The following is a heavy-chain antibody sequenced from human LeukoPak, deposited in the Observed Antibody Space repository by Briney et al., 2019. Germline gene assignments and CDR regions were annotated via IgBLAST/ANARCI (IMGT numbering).Heavy chain of an antibody. D-gene: IGHD5-18*01. CDR3: ARDHGYSYGFWNYYYYYMDV. CDR1: GGSISSGRYY. J-gene: IGHJ6*03. V-gene: IGHV4-61*02. CDR2: ICTSGST. Sequence: SETLSLTCTVSGGSISSGRYYWSWIRQPAGKGLEWIGRICTSGSTNYNPSLKSRVTISVDTSKNQFSLKLSSVTAADTAVYYCARDHGYSYGFWNYYYYYMDVWGKGTTVTISS.